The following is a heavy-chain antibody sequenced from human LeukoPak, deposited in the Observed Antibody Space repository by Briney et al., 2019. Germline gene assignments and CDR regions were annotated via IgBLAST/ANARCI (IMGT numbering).Heavy chain of an antibody. V-gene: IGHV1-2*04. Sequence: ASVKVSCKASGYTFTGYYMHWVRQAPGQGLEWMGWINPNSGGTNYAQKFQGWVTMTRDTSISTAYMELSRLRSDDTAVYYCARDYYGSGSYYTLSAFDIWGQGTMVTVSS. CDR2: INPNSGGT. CDR1: GYTFTGYY. J-gene: IGHJ3*02. D-gene: IGHD3-10*01. CDR3: ARDYYGSGSYYTLSAFDI.